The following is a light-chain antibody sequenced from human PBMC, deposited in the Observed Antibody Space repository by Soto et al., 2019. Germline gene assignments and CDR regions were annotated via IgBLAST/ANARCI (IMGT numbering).Light chain of an antibody. Sequence: DIQLTQSPSFLSASVGDRVTITCRASQGISTFLAWYQQRPWKAPKLLIYAASTLQSGVPSRYSGSVSGTEFTLIISSLQPEDFATYYCQQVISYPPGFGPGTKVDIK. CDR2: AAS. CDR3: QQVISYPPG. CDR1: QGISTF. V-gene: IGKV1-9*01. J-gene: IGKJ3*01.